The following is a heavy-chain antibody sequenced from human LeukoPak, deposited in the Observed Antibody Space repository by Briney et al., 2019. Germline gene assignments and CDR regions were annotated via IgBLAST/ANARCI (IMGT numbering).Heavy chain of an antibody. D-gene: IGHD3-22*01. V-gene: IGHV4-39*07. J-gene: IGHJ4*02. CDR2: IYYSGST. CDR3: VTYYFDSSGPKKNY. CDR1: GGSISGSSYY. Sequence: PSETLSLTCTVSGGSISGSSYYWGWIRQPPGKGLEWIGSIYYSGSTYYNPSLKSRVTISVDTSKKQFSLKLSSVTAADTAVYYCVTYYFDSSGPKKNYWGQGTLVTVSS.